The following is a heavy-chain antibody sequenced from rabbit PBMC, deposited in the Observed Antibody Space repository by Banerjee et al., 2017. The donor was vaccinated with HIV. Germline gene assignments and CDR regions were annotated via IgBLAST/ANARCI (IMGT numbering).Heavy chain of an antibody. D-gene: IGHD1-1*01. CDR3: ARGGDSDSGYAFNL. CDR1: GIDFNSYYY. Sequence: QEQLEESGGGLVTPAGTLTLTCKASGIDFNSYYYMCWVRQAPGKGLEWIACIYTSSGSTYYASWAKGRFTISKTSSTTVTLEMTSLTDADTATYFCARGGDSDSGYAFNLWGQGTLVTVS. V-gene: IGHV1S45*01. J-gene: IGHJ4*01. CDR2: IYTSSGST.